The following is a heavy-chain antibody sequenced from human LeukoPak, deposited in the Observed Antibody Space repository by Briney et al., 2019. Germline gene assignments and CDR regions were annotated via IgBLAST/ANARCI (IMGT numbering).Heavy chain of an antibody. J-gene: IGHJ4*02. CDR3: AKDQGMMGGFDY. CDR2: ISGNGGNT. V-gene: IGHV3-23*01. Sequence: PGGSLRLSCAASGFTFSTFAMSWVRQAPGKGLEWVSGISGNGGNTYYADSVRGRFTISRDNSKNTLALQMNSLRAEDTAVYYCAKDQGMMGGFDYWGQGTLVTVSS. D-gene: IGHD1-26*01. CDR1: GFTFSTFA.